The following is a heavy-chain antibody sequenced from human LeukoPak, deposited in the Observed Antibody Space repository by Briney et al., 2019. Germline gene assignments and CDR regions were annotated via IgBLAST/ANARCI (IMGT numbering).Heavy chain of an antibody. D-gene: IGHD3-10*01. V-gene: IGHV3-48*03. Sequence: PGGSLRLSCAASGFTFSSYEMNWVRQAPGKGLEWVSYISSSSSTIYYADSVKGRFTISRDNAKNSLYLQMNSLRAEDTAVYYCARASDYYYGSGSYYWGQGTLVTVSS. J-gene: IGHJ4*02. CDR1: GFTFSSYE. CDR3: ARASDYYYGSGSYY. CDR2: ISSSSSTI.